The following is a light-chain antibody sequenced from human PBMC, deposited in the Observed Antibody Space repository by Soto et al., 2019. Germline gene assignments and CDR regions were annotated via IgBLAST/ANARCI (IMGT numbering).Light chain of an antibody. CDR3: QKYSSVPV. J-gene: IGKJ3*01. V-gene: IGKV1-27*01. Sequence: DIQMTQSPTSLSASVGDRVTITCRASQDIRNFVAWYQQKPGKAPKLLIYAASTLQSGVTSRFSGSGSGTAFTLTINSLQPEDVATYSCQKYSSVPVFGPGTKVEIK. CDR2: AAS. CDR1: QDIRNF.